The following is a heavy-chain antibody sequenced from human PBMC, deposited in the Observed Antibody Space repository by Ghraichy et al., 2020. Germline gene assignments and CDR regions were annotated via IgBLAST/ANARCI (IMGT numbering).Heavy chain of an antibody. D-gene: IGHD1-26*01. V-gene: IGHV3-30*09. J-gene: IGHJ6*02. CDR1: EFTFNAFA. Sequence: GESLNISCAASEFTFNAFAMHWVRQAPGKGLEWVAFISYDGRSTNYADSVKGRFASSRDNSRYTLHLQMNSLRAEDTAVYYCAKEGGTYFDSYYYGLNVWGQGTTVIVSS. CDR2: ISYDGRST. CDR3: AKEGGTYFDSYYYGLNV.